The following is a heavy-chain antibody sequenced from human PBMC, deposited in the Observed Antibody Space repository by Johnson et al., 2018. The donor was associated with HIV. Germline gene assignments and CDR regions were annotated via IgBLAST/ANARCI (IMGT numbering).Heavy chain of an antibody. J-gene: IGHJ3*02. CDR1: GFTFSSYG. D-gene: IGHD4-23*01. V-gene: IGHV3-30*03. Sequence: QVQLVESGGGLVQPGRSLRLSCAASGFTFSSYGMHWVRQAPGKGLEWVAVISYDGSNKYYADSVKGRFTISRDNSKNTLYLQMNSLRAGDTAVYYCAREAQTHAFDIWGQGTMVTVSS. CDR3: AREAQTHAFDI. CDR2: ISYDGSNK.